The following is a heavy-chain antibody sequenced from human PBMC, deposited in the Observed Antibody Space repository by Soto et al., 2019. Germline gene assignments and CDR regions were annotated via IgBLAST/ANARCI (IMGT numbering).Heavy chain of an antibody. Sequence: GASVKVSCKASGYSFSTHAMHWVRQAPGQGLEWVGWINSVNDHTIYSEKFQGRVTITSDTSATTAYMELSSLTSEDTAVYYCARNILGGTTDYSGQGTLVTVSS. CDR1: GYSFSTHA. CDR2: INSVNDHT. D-gene: IGHD1-7*01. CDR3: ARNILGGTTDY. J-gene: IGHJ4*02. V-gene: IGHV1-3*01.